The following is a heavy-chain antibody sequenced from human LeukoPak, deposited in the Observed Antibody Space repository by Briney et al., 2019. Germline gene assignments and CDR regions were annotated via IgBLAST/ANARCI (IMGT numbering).Heavy chain of an antibody. V-gene: IGHV3-33*06. J-gene: IGHJ5*02. CDR2: IWYDGSNK. Sequence: PGGSLRLSCAASGFTFSSYGFHWVRQAPGKGLEWVAVIWYDGSNKYYADSVKGQFTISRDNSKNTLYLQMNSLRVEDTAVYYCAKDGSGGGWKWFDPWGQGTLVTVSS. D-gene: IGHD2-15*01. CDR3: AKDGSGGGWKWFDP. CDR1: GFTFSSYG.